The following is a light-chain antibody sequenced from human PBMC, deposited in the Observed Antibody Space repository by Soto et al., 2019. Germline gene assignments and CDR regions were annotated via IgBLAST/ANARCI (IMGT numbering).Light chain of an antibody. CDR2: DVN. CDR1: SSDVGSYNL. Sequence: QSALTQPASVSGSPGQSITISCTGTSSDVGSYNLVSWYQQHPGKAPKLIIYDVNNRPSGVSNRFSGSKSGNTASLTISGLQAEDEADYHCSSYATSSTLVIFGGGTKLTVL. CDR3: SSYATSSTLVI. V-gene: IGLV2-14*02. J-gene: IGLJ2*01.